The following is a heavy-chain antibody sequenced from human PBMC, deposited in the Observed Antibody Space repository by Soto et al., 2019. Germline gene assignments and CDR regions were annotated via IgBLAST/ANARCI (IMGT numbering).Heavy chain of an antibody. CDR3: ARYPKIAPILGEEADAFDI. CDR2: ISWNSGSI. Sequence: GGSLRLSCAASGFTFDDYAMHWVRQAPGKGLEWVSGISWNSGSIGYADSVKGRFTISRDNAKNSLYLQMNSLRAEDTALYYCARYPKIAPILGEEADAFDIWGQGTMVTVSS. V-gene: IGHV3-9*01. J-gene: IGHJ3*02. D-gene: IGHD2-21*01. CDR1: GFTFDDYA.